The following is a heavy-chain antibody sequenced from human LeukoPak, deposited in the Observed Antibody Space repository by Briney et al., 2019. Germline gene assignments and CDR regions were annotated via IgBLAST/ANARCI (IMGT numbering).Heavy chain of an antibody. CDR1: GGSISSGGYS. J-gene: IGHJ4*02. CDR3: ARKEYSLDY. D-gene: IGHD5-18*01. V-gene: IGHV4-30-2*01. CDR2: IYHSGST. Sequence: SETLSLTCAVSGGSISSGGYSWNWIRQPPGKGLEWIGYIYHSGSTYYNPSLKSRVTISIDRSKNKFSLNLSSVTAADTAMYYCARKEYSLDYWGQGTLVTVSS.